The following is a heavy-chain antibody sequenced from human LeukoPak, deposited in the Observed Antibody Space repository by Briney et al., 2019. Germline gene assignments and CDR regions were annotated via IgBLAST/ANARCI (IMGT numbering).Heavy chain of an antibody. Sequence: GGSLRLSCAASGFTFSNYNMNWVRRAPGKGLEWVSSISSSSSYIYYADSVKGRFTISRDNANNSLYLQMNSLRAEDTTVYYCARGDSGGMDYWGQGTLVTVSA. D-gene: IGHD3-16*01. J-gene: IGHJ4*02. V-gene: IGHV3-21*01. CDR3: ARGDSGGMDY. CDR1: GFTFSNYN. CDR2: ISSSSSYI.